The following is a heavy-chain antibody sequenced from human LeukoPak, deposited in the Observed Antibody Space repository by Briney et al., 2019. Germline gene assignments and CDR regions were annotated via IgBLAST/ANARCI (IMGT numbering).Heavy chain of an antibody. V-gene: IGHV3-30*02. D-gene: IGHD3-10*01. Sequence: GGSLRLSCAASGFTFSSYGMHWVRQAPGKGLEWVAFIRYDGSNKYYADSVKGRFTISRDNAKNSLYLQMNSLRAEDTAVYYCARRGVRLGIFDYWGQGTLVTVSS. J-gene: IGHJ4*02. CDR1: GFTFSSYG. CDR3: ARRGVRLGIFDY. CDR2: IRYDGSNK.